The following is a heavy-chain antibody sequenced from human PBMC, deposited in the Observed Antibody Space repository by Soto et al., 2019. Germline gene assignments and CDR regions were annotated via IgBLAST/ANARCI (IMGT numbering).Heavy chain of an antibody. D-gene: IGHD3-3*01. CDR3: ARGNVLRFLDGMDV. Sequence: GGSLRLSCAASGFTFSSYEMNWVRQAPGKGLEWVSYISSSGSTIYYADSVKGRFTISRDNAKNSLYLQMNSLRAEDTAVYYCARGNVLRFLDGMDVWGQGTTVTVSS. CDR1: GFTFSSYE. J-gene: IGHJ6*02. CDR2: ISSSGSTI. V-gene: IGHV3-48*03.